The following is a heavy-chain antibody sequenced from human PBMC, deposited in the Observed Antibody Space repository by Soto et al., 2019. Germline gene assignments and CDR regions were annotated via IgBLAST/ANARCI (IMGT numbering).Heavy chain of an antibody. CDR2: ISFDGNKI. CDR1: GFTFNSFV. CDR3: ARHPDVYNRAWLDS. Sequence: QVQLAESGGGVVQPGRSLRLSCAASGFTFNSFVLHWVRQAPGKWLEWVSLISFDGNKIYYADSVTGRFTISSDNTRNTLSLKTKSLTGEDTPVYYCARHPDVYNRAWLDSWGPRTRVTVSS. D-gene: IGHD1-1*01. J-gene: IGHJ4*02. V-gene: IGHV3-30-3*01.